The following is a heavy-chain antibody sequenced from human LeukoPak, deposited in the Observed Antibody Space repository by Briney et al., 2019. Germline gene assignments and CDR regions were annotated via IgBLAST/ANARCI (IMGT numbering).Heavy chain of an antibody. CDR1: GFTFSSYG. J-gene: IGHJ3*02. V-gene: IGHV3-33*01. Sequence: GRSLRLSCAASGFTFSSYGMHWVRQAPGKGLEWVAVILNDGSQEKYAGSVKGRFTISRDNSKNTLFLQMNSLRAEDTAVYYCARDDALGDNALDIWGQGTMVTVSS. D-gene: IGHD3-16*01. CDR3: ARDDALGDNALDI. CDR2: ILNDGSQE.